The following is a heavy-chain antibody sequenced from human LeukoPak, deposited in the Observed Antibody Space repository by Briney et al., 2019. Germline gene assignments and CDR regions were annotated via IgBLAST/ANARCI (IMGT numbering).Heavy chain of an antibody. J-gene: IGHJ4*02. CDR3: ARPGGIAARPGKDYFDY. Sequence: GASVKVSCKASGYTFTGYYMHWVRQAPGQGLEWMGWINPNSGGTNYAQKFQGRVTMTRDTSISTAYMELSRLRSDDTAVYYCARPGGIAARPGKDYFDYWGQGTLVTVSS. D-gene: IGHD6-6*01. CDR2: INPNSGGT. CDR1: GYTFTGYY. V-gene: IGHV1-2*02.